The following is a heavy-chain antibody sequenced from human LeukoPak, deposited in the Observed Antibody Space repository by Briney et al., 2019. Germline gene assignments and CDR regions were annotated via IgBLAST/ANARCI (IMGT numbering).Heavy chain of an antibody. J-gene: IGHJ4*02. Sequence: ASVKVSCKASGYTFTSYGISWVRQAPGQGLEWMGWISAYNGNTNYAQKLQGRVTMTTDTSTSTAYMELRSLRSDDTAVYYCARGPRNYYDSSGPEDYWGQGTLVTVSS. CDR2: ISAYNGNT. D-gene: IGHD3-22*01. CDR3: ARGPRNYYDSSGPEDY. CDR1: GYTFTSYG. V-gene: IGHV1-18*01.